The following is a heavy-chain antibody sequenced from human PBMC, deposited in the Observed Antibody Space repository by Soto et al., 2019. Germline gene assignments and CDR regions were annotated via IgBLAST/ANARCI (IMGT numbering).Heavy chain of an antibody. Sequence: QVQLQESGPGLVKPSETLSLTCAVSGGSISSTNWWTWVRQPPGKGLEWIGEIHHSGNTNYKASLKRRVTISVDNSKNHFSLNLNSVTAAYTAVYYCARNGYDRGWYHFDYWGQGMQVTVSS. CDR2: IHHSGNT. J-gene: IGHJ4*02. CDR3: ARNGYDRGWYHFDY. V-gene: IGHV4-4*02. D-gene: IGHD6-19*01. CDR1: GGSISSTNW.